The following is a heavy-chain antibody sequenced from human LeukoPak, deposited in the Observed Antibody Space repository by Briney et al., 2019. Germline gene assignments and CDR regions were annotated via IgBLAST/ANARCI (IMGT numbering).Heavy chain of an antibody. CDR1: GFTFSSYA. CDR3: AKLDSSGWSRPFDY. Sequence: GGSLRLSCAASGFTFSSYAMHWVRQAPGKGLEWVAVMSHDGSNKYYGDSVKGRFTISRDNSRNTLYLQMNSLRAEDTAVYYCAKLDSSGWSRPFDYWGQGTLVTVSS. J-gene: IGHJ4*02. V-gene: IGHV3-30*18. D-gene: IGHD6-19*01. CDR2: MSHDGSNK.